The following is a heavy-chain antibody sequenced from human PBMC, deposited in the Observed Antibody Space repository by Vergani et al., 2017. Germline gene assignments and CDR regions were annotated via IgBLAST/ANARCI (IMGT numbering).Heavy chain of an antibody. J-gene: IGHJ5*02. CDR3: AKTRSRAATMVRGVPFDP. V-gene: IGHV3-23*01. CDR2: ISGSGGST. CDR1: GFPFSSYA. D-gene: IGHD3-10*01. Sequence: EVQLLESGGGLVQPGGSLRLSCAASGFPFSSYAMSWVRQAPGKGLEWVSAISGSGGSTYYADSVKGRFTISRDNSKNTLYLQMNSLRAEDTAVYYCAKTRSRAATMVRGVPFDPWGQGTLVTVSS.